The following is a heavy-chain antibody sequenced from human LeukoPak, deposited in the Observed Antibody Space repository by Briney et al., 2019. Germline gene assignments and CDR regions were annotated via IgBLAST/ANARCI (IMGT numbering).Heavy chain of an antibody. V-gene: IGHV3-11*04. Sequence: GGSLRLSCAAFGFIFSDYYMTWIRQAPGKGLEWVSYIGSSASTIYYADSVKGRFTISRDNSKNTLYLQMNSLRAEDTAVYYCARAPGAYGENGMDVWGQGTTVTVSS. CDR1: GFIFSDYY. D-gene: IGHD4-17*01. CDR3: ARAPGAYGENGMDV. J-gene: IGHJ6*02. CDR2: IGSSASTI.